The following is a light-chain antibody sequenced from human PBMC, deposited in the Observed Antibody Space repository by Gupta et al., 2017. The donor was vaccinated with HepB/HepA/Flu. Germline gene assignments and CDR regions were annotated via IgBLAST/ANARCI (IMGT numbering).Light chain of an antibody. V-gene: IGKV2-28*01. J-gene: IGKJ3*01. CDR3: MQALQTPLT. CDR2: LGS. Sequence: DIVMSQSPLYLPVTPGEPASISCRSSQSLLHSNGYNYLDWYLQKPGQSPQLLIYLGSNRASGVPDRFSGSGSGTDFTLTISRVEAEDVGIYYCMQALQTPLTFGPGTKVDIK. CDR1: QSLLHSNGYNY.